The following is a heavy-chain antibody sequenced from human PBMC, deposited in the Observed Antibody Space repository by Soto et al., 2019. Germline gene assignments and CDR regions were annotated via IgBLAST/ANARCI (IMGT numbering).Heavy chain of an antibody. J-gene: IGHJ6*03. CDR1: GYTFTGYY. D-gene: IGHD2-21*02. CDR2: INPNSGGT. CDR3: ARGGVVTASYYYYYMDV. Sequence: ASVKVSCKASGYTFTGYYMHWVRQAPGQGLEWMGWINPNSGGTNYAQKFQGWVTMTRDTSISTAYMELSRLRSDDTAVYYCARGGVVTASYYYYYMDVWGKGTTVTVSS. V-gene: IGHV1-2*04.